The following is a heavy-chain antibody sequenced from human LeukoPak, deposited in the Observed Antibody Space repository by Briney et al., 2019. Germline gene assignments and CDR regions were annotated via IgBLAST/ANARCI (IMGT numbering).Heavy chain of an antibody. Sequence: PSETLSLTCTVSGGSISGYYWSRIRQPPGKGLEWIDYITYSGSTNYNPSLKSRVTMSVDTSKNQFSLRLSSVTAADTAVYYCARHGSSYSFDCWGQRTLVTVSS. CDR2: ITYSGST. D-gene: IGHD6-13*01. J-gene: IGHJ4*02. V-gene: IGHV4-59*08. CDR3: ARHGSSYSFDC. CDR1: GGSISGYY.